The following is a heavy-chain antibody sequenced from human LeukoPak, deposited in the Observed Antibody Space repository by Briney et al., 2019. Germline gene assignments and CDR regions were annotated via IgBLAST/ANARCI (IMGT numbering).Heavy chain of an antibody. V-gene: IGHV3-11*01. CDR2: ISSSGSTI. J-gene: IGHJ4*02. CDR3: ARDKAAAGTFDY. CDR1: GFTFSDYY. D-gene: IGHD6-13*01. Sequence: GGSLRLSCAASGFTFSDYYMSWIRQAPGKGLEWVSYISSSGSTIYYADSVKGRFTISRDNSKNTLYLQMNSLRAEDTAVYYCARDKAAAGTFDYWGQGTLVTVSS.